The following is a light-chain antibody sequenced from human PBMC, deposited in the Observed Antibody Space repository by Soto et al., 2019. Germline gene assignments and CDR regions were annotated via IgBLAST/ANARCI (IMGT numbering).Light chain of an antibody. V-gene: IGLV2-14*01. J-gene: IGLJ1*01. CDR1: SSDVGGYNY. CDR3: SSYKSSDTPYV. Sequence: QSALTQPASVSGSPGQSITISCTGTSSDVGGYNYVSWYQQHPDKAPKLMIYVVSNRPSGVSNRFSGSKSGNTASLTISGLQAEDEADYYCSSYKSSDTPYVFGTGTKVTVL. CDR2: VVS.